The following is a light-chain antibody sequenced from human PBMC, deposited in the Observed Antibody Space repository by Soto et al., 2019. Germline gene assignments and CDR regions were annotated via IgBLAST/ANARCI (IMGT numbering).Light chain of an antibody. CDR2: EVT. V-gene: IGLV2-8*01. CDR1: SNDVGAYNY. CDR3: SSYAGSNNLL. Sequence: QSALTQPPSASGSPGPSVTISCTGTSNDVGAYNYVSWYQQHPGKAPKLMIYEVTKRPSGVPDRFSGSKFGSTASLTVSGLQAEDEAAYFCSSYAGSNNLLFGGGTKLTVL. J-gene: IGLJ2*01.